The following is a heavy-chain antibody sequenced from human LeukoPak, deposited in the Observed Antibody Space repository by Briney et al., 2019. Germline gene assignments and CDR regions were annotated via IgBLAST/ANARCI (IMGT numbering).Heavy chain of an antibody. Sequence: PGGSLRLSCAASGFTFTNHAVSWVRQAPGKGLEWVSAEGIAGGTYYADSVRGRFTISRDNYENTLSLQMNSLRVEDTAVYYCASRTWTGAGYYAFDIWGQGTMVTVSS. CDR3: ASRTWTGAGYYAFDI. J-gene: IGHJ3*02. CDR2: EGIAGGT. V-gene: IGHV3-23*01. D-gene: IGHD3/OR15-3a*01. CDR1: GFTFTNHA.